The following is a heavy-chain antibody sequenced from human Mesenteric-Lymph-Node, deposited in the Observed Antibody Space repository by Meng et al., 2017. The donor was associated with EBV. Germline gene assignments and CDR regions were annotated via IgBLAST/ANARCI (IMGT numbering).Heavy chain of an antibody. J-gene: IGHJ4*02. CDR2: IYYSGST. CDR1: DGSVSSGSYY. Sequence: QVQLQESDPGLVKPSETLSLTCTVSDGSVSSGSYYWSWIRQPPGKGLEWIGYIYYSGSTNYNPSLKSRVTISVDTSKNQFSLKLSSVTAADTAVYYCARLDRWELLRGLVYWGQGTLVTVSS. V-gene: IGHV4-61*01. D-gene: IGHD1-26*01. CDR3: ARLDRWELLRGLVY.